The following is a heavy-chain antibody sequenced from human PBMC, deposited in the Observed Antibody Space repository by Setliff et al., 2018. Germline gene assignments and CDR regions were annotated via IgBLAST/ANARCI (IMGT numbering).Heavy chain of an antibody. CDR3: ARGRNVAARLLDS. V-gene: IGHV4-34*01. Sequence: PGGSLRLSCVASGFSFSNYYMSWVRQPPGKGLEWVGEINHRGSTNYNPSLKSRVTISVDTSKDQFSLKLISMTAADTAVYYCARGRNVAARLLDSWGQGTLVTVSS. CDR2: INHRGST. D-gene: IGHD6-6*01. J-gene: IGHJ4*02. CDR1: GFSFSNYY.